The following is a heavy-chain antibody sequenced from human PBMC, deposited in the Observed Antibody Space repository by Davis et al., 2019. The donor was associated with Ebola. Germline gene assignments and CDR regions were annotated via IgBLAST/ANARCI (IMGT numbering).Heavy chain of an antibody. D-gene: IGHD6-19*01. CDR2: IKSDGTTI. Sequence: GESLKISCAASGFTFSRYWMHWVRQAPGKGLVWVSRIKSDGTTISYADSVKGRFTISRDNSKNTLYLQMNSLRAEDTAVYYCARALGYSSGWFKVGWFDPWGQGTLVTVSS. V-gene: IGHV3-74*01. CDR1: GFTFSRYW. J-gene: IGHJ5*02. CDR3: ARALGYSSGWFKVGWFDP.